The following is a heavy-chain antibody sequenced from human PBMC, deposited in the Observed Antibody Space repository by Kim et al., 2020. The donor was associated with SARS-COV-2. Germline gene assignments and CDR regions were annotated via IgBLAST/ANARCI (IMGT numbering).Heavy chain of an antibody. CDR3: AMVRGVIHDYYYYGMDV. D-gene: IGHD3-10*01. J-gene: IGHJ6*02. CDR1: GFTFSSYA. V-gene: IGHV3-23*01. CDR2: ISGSGGST. Sequence: GGSLRLSCAASGFTFSSYAMSWVRQAPGKGLEWVSAISGSGGSTYYADSVKGRFTISRDNSKNTLYLQMNSLRAEDTAVYYCAMVRGVIHDYYYYGMDVWGQGTTVTVSS.